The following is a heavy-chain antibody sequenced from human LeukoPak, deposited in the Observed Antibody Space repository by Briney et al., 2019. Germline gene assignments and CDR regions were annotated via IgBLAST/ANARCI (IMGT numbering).Heavy chain of an antibody. CDR3: ARDNYGDYSHDY. CDR1: GFTFSSYS. D-gene: IGHD4-17*01. V-gene: IGHV3-21*01. CDR2: ISSSSYI. Sequence: GGSLRLSCAASGFTFSSYSMNWVRQAPGKGLEWVLSISSSSYIYYADSVKGRFTISRDNAKNSLYLQMNSLRAEDTAVYYCARDNYGDYSHDYWGQGTLVTVSS. J-gene: IGHJ4*02.